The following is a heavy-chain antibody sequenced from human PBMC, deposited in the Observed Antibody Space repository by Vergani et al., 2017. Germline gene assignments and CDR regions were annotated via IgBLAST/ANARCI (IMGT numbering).Heavy chain of an antibody. CDR3: VRYSRTGSYRGHFDS. Sequence: EVQLLESGGNLIQPGGSLRLSCGASGFTFSSYAMSWVRQAPGKGLEWVSSISNTGSHIYYGDSMKGRFTVSRDNAEKSLYLQMNSLRAEDTAVYFCVRYSRTGSYRGHFDSWGQGTLVTVSS. D-gene: IGHD3-10*01. CDR2: ISNTGSHI. J-gene: IGHJ4*02. V-gene: IGHV3-21*01. CDR1: GFTFSSYA.